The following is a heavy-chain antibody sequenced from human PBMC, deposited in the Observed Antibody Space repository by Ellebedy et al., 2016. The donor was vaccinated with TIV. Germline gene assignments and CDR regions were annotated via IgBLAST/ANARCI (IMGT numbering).Heavy chain of an antibody. V-gene: IGHV1-2*04. D-gene: IGHD1-26*01. CDR1: GYTFSAHF. CDR2: INPKTGGT. CDR3: ARDNREHAFDV. Sequence: ASVKVSCXTSGYTFSAHFIHWLRQAPGQGFEWVGWINPKTGGTSYAQKFRGWVTMTRDTSVSTTYLELNKLKSDDTALYFCARDNREHAFDVWGQGTVVTVFS. J-gene: IGHJ3*01.